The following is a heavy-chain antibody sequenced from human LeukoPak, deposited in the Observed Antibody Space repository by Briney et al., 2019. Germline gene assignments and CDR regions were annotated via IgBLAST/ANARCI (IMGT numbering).Heavy chain of an antibody. Sequence: GGSLRLSCAASGFTFNTYNMNWVRQAPGKGLEWVSSITSSSSYIYYADSVKGRFTISRDNAKNSLYLQMNSLKTDDTAVYYCATEGFTYGYHGIDIWAQGTIVTVSS. V-gene: IGHV3-21*03. CDR1: GFTFNTYN. D-gene: IGHD5-18*01. CDR3: ATEGFTYGYHGIDI. CDR2: ITSSSSYI. J-gene: IGHJ3*02.